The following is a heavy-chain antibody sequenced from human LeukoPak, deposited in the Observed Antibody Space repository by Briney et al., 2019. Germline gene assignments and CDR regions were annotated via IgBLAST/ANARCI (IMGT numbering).Heavy chain of an antibody. CDR3: ASADGSGWYYFDS. CDR1: GGSISSYF. CDR2: IYNSGST. V-gene: IGHV4-59*01. D-gene: IGHD6-19*01. Sequence: SETLSLTCTVSGGSISSYFWSWIRQPPGKGLEWIGYIYNSGSTNYNPSLKSRVTISVDTSKNQFSLKLTSVTAVDTAVYYCASADGSGWYYFDSWGQGTLVTVSS. J-gene: IGHJ4*02.